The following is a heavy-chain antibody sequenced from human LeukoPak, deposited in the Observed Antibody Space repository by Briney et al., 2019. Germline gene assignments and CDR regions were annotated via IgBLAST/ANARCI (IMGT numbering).Heavy chain of an antibody. J-gene: IGHJ4*02. D-gene: IGHD3-22*01. CDR2: IWYDGSNK. V-gene: IGHV3-33*06. CDR1: GFTFSSYG. Sequence: PGGSLRLSCAASGFTFSSYGMHWVRQAPGKGLEWVAVIWYDGSNKYYADSVKGRFTISRDNSKNTLYLQMNSRRAEDTAVYYCAKDQYYDSSGPFDYWGQGTLVTVSS. CDR3: AKDQYYDSSGPFDY.